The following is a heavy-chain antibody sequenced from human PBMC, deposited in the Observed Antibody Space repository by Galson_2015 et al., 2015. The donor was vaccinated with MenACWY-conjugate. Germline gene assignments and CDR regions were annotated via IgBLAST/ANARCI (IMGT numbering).Heavy chain of an antibody. D-gene: IGHD6-13*01. J-gene: IGHJ4*02. CDR1: GGSISSSNW. CDR3: ASSPAYSSSWYNY. CDR2: ISHSGST. V-gene: IGHV4-4*02. Sequence: ETLSLTCAVSGGSISSSNWWSWVRQPPGKGLEWIGEISHSGSTNYNPSLKSRVTISVDKSKNQFSLKLSSVTAADTAVYYCASSPAYSSSWYNYWGQGTLVTVSS.